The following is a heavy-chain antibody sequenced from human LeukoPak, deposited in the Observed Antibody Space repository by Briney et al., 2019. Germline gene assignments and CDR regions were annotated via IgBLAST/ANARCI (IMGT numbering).Heavy chain of an antibody. CDR2: IYYSGST. V-gene: IGHV4-39*07. CDR3: ARAGVRRESLVGATSRDDAFDI. D-gene: IGHD1-26*01. J-gene: IGHJ3*02. CDR1: GGSISSSSYY. Sequence: SETLSLTCTVSGGSISSSSYYWGWIRQPPGKGLEWIGSIYYSGSTYYNPSLKSRVTISVDTSKNQFSLKLSSVTAADTAVYYCARAGVRRESLVGATSRDDAFDIWGQGTMVTVSS.